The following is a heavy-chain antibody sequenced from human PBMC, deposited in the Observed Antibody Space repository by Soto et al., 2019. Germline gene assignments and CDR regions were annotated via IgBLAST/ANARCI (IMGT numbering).Heavy chain of an antibody. D-gene: IGHD3-10*01. Sequence: ASVKVSCKAFGYTFTSYAMHWVRQAPGQRLEWMGWINAGNGNTKYSQKFQGRVTITRDTSASTAYMELSSLRSEDTAVYYCARAIFITMVRGEALQYWGQGTLVTVSS. CDR3: ARAIFITMVRGEALQY. J-gene: IGHJ4*02. CDR1: GYTFTSYA. CDR2: INAGNGNT. V-gene: IGHV1-3*01.